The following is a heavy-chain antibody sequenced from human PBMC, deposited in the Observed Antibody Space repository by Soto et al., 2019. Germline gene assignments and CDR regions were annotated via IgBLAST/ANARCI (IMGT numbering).Heavy chain of an antibody. CDR2: INPADSDT. D-gene: IGHD3-9*01. Sequence: PGESLKISCKGSGYTFTNYWIGWVRQMPGKGLEWMGIINPADSDTRYSPSFQGQVTASVDKSISTAYLQRGSLKASDTAMYYCVRPDSTGYYSHWGQGTPVTVSS. J-gene: IGHJ4*02. CDR1: GYTFTNYW. V-gene: IGHV5-51*01. CDR3: VRPDSTGYYSH.